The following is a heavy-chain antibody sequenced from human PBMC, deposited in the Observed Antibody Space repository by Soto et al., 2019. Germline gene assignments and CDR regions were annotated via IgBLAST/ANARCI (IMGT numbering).Heavy chain of an antibody. CDR2: MHTSGST. CDR3: VRASMPKAHFDS. J-gene: IGHJ4*02. CDR1: GGSIRGYY. V-gene: IGHV4-4*07. D-gene: IGHD2-2*01. Sequence: QMQLQESGPGLVKPSETLSLTCTVSGGSIRGYYWCWIRQSAGMRLEWIGRMHTSGSTNYNPSLKSPVTISVDMSKNQISLKLTSVTAADTALYYCVRASMPKAHFDSWGQGTLVTVSS.